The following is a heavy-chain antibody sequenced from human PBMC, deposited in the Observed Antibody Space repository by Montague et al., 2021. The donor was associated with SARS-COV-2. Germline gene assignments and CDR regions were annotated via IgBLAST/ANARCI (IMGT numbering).Heavy chain of an antibody. CDR3: ARGGGGSRYHLLPGTGFDP. Sequence: SETLSLTCAVYGGSFSGYYWSWIRQSAGKGPEWNGEINHSGTNNXSPSLKSRVIISADTSKNQFSLKASSVTAADTAVYYCARGGGGSRYHLLPGTGFDPWGQGTLVTVSS. CDR2: INHSGTN. J-gene: IGHJ5*02. V-gene: IGHV4-34*01. CDR1: GGSFSGYY. D-gene: IGHD3-16*02.